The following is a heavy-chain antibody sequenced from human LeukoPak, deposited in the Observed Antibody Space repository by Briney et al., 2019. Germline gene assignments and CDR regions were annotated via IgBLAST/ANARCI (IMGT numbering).Heavy chain of an antibody. D-gene: IGHD3-16*01. CDR2: ISSSSSYI. CDR3: ARLGPDAFDI. J-gene: IGHJ3*02. V-gene: IGHV3-21*01. CDR1: GFTFSSYS. Sequence: PGGSLRLSCAVSGFTFSSYSMNWVRQAPGKGLEWVSSISSSSSYIYYADSVKGRFTISRDNAKNSLYLQMNSLRAEDTAVYYCARLGPDAFDIWGQGTMVTVSS.